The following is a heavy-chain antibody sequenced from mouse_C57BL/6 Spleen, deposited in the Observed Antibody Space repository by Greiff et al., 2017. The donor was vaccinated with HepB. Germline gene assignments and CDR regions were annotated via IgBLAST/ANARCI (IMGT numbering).Heavy chain of an antibody. D-gene: IGHD2-1*01. CDR2: ISDGGSYT. CDR3: ARKRGNFRMDY. J-gene: IGHJ4*01. V-gene: IGHV5-4*03. CDR1: GFTFSSYA. Sequence: EVKLVESGGGLVKPGGSLKLSCAASGFTFSSYAMSWVRQTPEKRLEWVATISDGGSYTYYPDNVKGRFTISRDNAKNNLYLQMSHLKSEDTAMYYCARKRGNFRMDYWGQGTSVTVSS.